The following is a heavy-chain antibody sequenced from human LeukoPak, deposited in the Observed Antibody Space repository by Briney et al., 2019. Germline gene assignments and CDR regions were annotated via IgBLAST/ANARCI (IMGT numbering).Heavy chain of an antibody. D-gene: IGHD3-10*01. CDR3: ARAITMIRGIIRGWFDP. V-gene: IGHV4-38-2*02. J-gene: IGHJ5*02. CDR2: IYHSGST. CDR1: GYSISSGYY. Sequence: NTSETLSLTCTVSGYSISSGYYWGWIRQPPGKGLEWIGSIYHSGSTYYNPSLKSRVTISVDTSKNQFSLKLSSVTAADTAVYYCARAITMIRGIIRGWFDPWGQGTLVTVSS.